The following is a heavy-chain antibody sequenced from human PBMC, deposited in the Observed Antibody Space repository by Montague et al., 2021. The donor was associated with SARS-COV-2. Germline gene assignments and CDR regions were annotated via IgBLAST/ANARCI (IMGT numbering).Heavy chain of an antibody. CDR3: ARLSSDIGGYFWFDP. CDR1: GWCISGGAW. J-gene: IGHJ5*02. V-gene: IGHV4-4*01. D-gene: IGHD1-26*01. Sequence: ETLSLTCAILGWCISGGAWRTRLRKSPGKGLSCIGEISHSGGTNYNPSLKSRVTISVDKSRNQFSLNLNSVTAADTAVYCCARLSSDIGGYFWFDPWGQGTLVSVSS. CDR2: ISHSGGT.